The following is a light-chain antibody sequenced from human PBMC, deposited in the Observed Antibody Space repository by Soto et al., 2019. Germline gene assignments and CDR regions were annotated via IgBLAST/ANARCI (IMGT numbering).Light chain of an antibody. CDR1: QSVGNNY. V-gene: IGKV3-20*01. Sequence: SVLTQSPGTLSLSPGERATLSCRASQSVGNNYLAWYQQKPGQAPRLLIYTASIRATGIPDRFSGSGSGTDFTLTISRLEPEDFAVYYCPQHAESPLTFGGGTKVDIK. J-gene: IGKJ4*01. CDR2: TAS. CDR3: PQHAESPLT.